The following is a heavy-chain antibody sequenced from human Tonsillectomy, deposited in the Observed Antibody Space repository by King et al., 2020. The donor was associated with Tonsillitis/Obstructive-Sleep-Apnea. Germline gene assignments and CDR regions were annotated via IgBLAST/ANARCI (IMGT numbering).Heavy chain of an antibody. CDR1: GGSISSYY. Sequence: QLQESGPGLVKPSETLSLTCTVSGGSISSYYWSWIRQPPGKGLEWIGYIYYSGSTNYNPSLKSRVTISVDTSKNQFSLKLSSVTAADTAVYYCAREGITASPRDYGDAFDIWGQGTMVTVSS. CDR2: IYYSGST. V-gene: IGHV4-59*01. D-gene: IGHD4-17*01. CDR3: AREGITASPRDYGDAFDI. J-gene: IGHJ3*02.